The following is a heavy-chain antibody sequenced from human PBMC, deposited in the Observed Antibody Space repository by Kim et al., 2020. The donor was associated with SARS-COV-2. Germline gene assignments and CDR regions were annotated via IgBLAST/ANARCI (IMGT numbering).Heavy chain of an antibody. V-gene: IGHV3-11*01. CDR3: VRGHHGLEF. Sequence: GGSLRLSCATSGLTFSDFYMSWIRQASGKGLEYVSYISESGDATAYADSVKGRFTISRDNTKNALYLQMNSLSAEDTAPYYCVRGHHGLEFWGQGTPVTV. CDR1: GLTFSDFY. CDR2: ISESGDAT. J-gene: IGHJ6*02.